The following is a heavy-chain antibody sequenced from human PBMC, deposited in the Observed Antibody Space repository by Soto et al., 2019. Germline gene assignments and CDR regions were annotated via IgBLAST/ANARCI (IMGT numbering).Heavy chain of an antibody. D-gene: IGHD6-6*01. V-gene: IGHV5-51*01. CDR1: GYSFTTYW. Sequence: GESLKISCEASGYSFTTYWIGWVRQMPGKGLEWMGAIYSGDFDTRYSPSFQSQVTISADRSISTAYLKWSSLKASDTAMYYCARHRKDPMAARQGNYFYMDVWGKGTTVTVSS. J-gene: IGHJ6*03. CDR3: ARHRKDPMAARQGNYFYMDV. CDR2: IYSGDFDT.